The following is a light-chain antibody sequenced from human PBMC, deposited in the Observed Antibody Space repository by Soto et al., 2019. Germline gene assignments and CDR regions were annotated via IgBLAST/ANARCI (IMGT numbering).Light chain of an antibody. Sequence: QSVLTQPASVSGSPGQSITISCTGTSSDVGGYDYVSWYQLHPGKAPKLMIFEVSNRPSGVSYRFSGSKSGNTASLTISGLQAEDEADYFCSSYSISTAYLFGTGTQV. CDR1: SSDVGGYDY. J-gene: IGLJ1*01. CDR2: EVS. CDR3: SSYSISTAYL. V-gene: IGLV2-14*01.